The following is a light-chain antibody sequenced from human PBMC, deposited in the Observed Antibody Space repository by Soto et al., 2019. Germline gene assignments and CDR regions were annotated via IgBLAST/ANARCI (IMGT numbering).Light chain of an antibody. CDR3: SSCTSATTYV. CDR1: SSDVGAYNY. Sequence: QSVLTQPASVSGSPGQSITISCTGTSSDVGAYNYDSWYQQYPGEAPKVIIYDVSHRPAGVSNRLSGSKSGNTASLTISGLQTQDEADYYCSSCTSATTYVFGTGTKVTVL. CDR2: DVS. J-gene: IGLJ1*01. V-gene: IGLV2-14*01.